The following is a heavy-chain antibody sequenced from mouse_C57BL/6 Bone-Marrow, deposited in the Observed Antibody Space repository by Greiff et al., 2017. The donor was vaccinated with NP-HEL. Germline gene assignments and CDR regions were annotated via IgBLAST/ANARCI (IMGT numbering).Heavy chain of an antibody. CDR1: GFTFSDYY. D-gene: IGHD1-1*01. CDR3: ARDFYYGSSSWYFDV. J-gene: IGHJ1*03. CDR2: INSDGSST. Sequence: EVKLVESEGGLVQPGSSMKLSCTASGFTFSDYYMAWVRQVPEKGLEWVANINSDGSSTYYLDSLTSRFIISRDNAKNILYLQMSSLKSEDTATYYFARDFYYGSSSWYFDVWGTGTTVTVSS. V-gene: IGHV5-16*01.